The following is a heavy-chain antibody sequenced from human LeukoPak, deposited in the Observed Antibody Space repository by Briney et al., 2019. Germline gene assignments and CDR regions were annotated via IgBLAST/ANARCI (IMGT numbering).Heavy chain of an antibody. CDR3: ARVRFLEWLPNYFDY. Sequence: SETLSLTCAVYGGSISSSSYYWGWIRQPPGKGLEWIGSIYYSGSTYYNPSLKSRVTISVDTSKNQFSLKLSSVTAADTAVYYCARVRFLEWLPNYFDYWGQGTLVTVS. CDR1: GGSISSSSYY. CDR2: IYYSGST. J-gene: IGHJ4*02. D-gene: IGHD3-3*01. V-gene: IGHV4-39*07.